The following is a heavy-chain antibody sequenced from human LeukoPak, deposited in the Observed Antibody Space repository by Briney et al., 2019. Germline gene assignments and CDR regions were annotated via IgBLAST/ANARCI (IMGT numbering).Heavy chain of an antibody. CDR2: ISYTGSP. D-gene: IGHD4-17*01. Sequence: KTSETLSLTCTVSGVSISSGDHNWRWIRQHPGKGLEWIGYISYTGSPDYNPSLRSRLTISLDTSQNQFSLRLSSVTAADTAVYYCARLDYGDYEAFDIWGQGTMVTVSS. CDR3: ARLDYGDYEAFDI. CDR1: GVSISSGDHN. V-gene: IGHV4-31*03. J-gene: IGHJ3*02.